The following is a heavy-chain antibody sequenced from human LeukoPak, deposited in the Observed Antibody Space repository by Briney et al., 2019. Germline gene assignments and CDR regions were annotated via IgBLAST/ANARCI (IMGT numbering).Heavy chain of an antibody. CDR3: ARRDSSGYYDY. Sequence: DPSETLSLTCAVYGGSFSGYFWSWIRQPPGKGLEWIGFIYYSGSTNYNPSLKSRVTISADTSKNQISLKLSSVTAADTAVYYCARRDSSGYYDYWGQGTLVTVSS. CDR1: GGSFSGYF. D-gene: IGHD3-22*01. CDR2: IYYSGST. V-gene: IGHV4-59*08. J-gene: IGHJ4*02.